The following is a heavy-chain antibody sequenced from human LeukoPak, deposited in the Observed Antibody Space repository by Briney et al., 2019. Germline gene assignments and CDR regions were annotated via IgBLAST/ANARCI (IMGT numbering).Heavy chain of an antibody. CDR1: GFTFSSYA. V-gene: IGHV3-30*04. CDR2: ISYDGSNK. D-gene: IGHD1/OR15-1a*01. Sequence: PGGSLRLSCAASGFTFSSYAMHWVRQAPGKGLEWVAVISYDGSNKYYADSVKGRSTISRDNSKNTLYLQMNSLRAEDTAVYYCARELGTTGSDYWGQGTLVTVSS. CDR3: ARELGTTGSDY. J-gene: IGHJ4*02.